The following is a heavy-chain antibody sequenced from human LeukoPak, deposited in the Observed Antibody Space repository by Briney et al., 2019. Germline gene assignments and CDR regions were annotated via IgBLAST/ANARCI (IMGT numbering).Heavy chain of an antibody. CDR2: IYYSGST. CDR1: GGSISSYY. CDR3: AKSLLLWFGELSSEFDY. Sequence: SETLSLTCTVSGGSISSYYWSWIRQPPGKGLEWIGYIYYSGSTNYNPSLKSRVTISIDTSKNQFSLKLSSVTAADTAVYYCAKSLLLWFGELSSEFDYWGQGTLVTVSS. J-gene: IGHJ4*02. V-gene: IGHV4-59*01. D-gene: IGHD3-10*01.